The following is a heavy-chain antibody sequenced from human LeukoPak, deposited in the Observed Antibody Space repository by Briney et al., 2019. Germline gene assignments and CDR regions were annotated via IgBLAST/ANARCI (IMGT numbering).Heavy chain of an antibody. Sequence: XXWVRQAXXXXXXXVAFIWSDGSNDHYADSVRGRFTISRDNSKNTVCLQMNSLRVEDTAVYYCARDPSGSGWSLSHWGQGTLVTVSS. J-gene: IGHJ4*02. D-gene: IGHD6-19*01. V-gene: IGHV3-33*01. CDR3: ARDPSGSGWSLSH. CDR2: IWSDGSND.